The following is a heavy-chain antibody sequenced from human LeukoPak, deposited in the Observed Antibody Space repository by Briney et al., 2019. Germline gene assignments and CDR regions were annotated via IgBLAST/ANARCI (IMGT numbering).Heavy chain of an antibody. CDR1: GYTFTGYY. J-gene: IGHJ3*02. CDR3: ARDYDILTGYYTGDAFDI. D-gene: IGHD3-9*01. CDR2: INPNSGGT. V-gene: IGHV1-2*02. Sequence: ASVKVSCKASGYTFTGYYMHWVRQAPGQGLEWMGWINPNSGGTNYAQKFQGRVTMTRDTSISTAYMELSRLRSDDTAVYYCARDYDILTGYYTGDAFDIGGQGTMVTVSS.